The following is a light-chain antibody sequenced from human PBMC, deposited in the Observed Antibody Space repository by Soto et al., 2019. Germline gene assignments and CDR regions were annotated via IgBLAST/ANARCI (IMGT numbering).Light chain of an antibody. Sequence: QSVLTQPASVSGSPGQSITISCTGTSSDVGGYDYVSWYQQHPGRAPKLMIFEVSNRPSGISNRFSGSKSGNTASLPISGLQAEDEADYYCSSFTSSSTQVLGGGTKVTVL. J-gene: IGLJ3*02. V-gene: IGLV2-14*01. CDR3: SSFTSSSTQV. CDR1: SSDVGGYDY. CDR2: EVS.